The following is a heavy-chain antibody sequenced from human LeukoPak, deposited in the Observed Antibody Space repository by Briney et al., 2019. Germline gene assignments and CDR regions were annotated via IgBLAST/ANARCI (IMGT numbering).Heavy chain of an antibody. J-gene: IGHJ6*03. V-gene: IGHV3-7*01. CDR1: GFTFSSYW. CDR2: IKQDGSEK. D-gene: IGHD3-16*02. CDR3: ARDGRDYDYVWGSYRYYYYMDA. Sequence: GGSLRLSCAASGFTFSSYWMSWVRQAPGKGLEWVANIKQDGSEKYYVDSVKGRFTISRDNAKNSLYLQMNSLRAEDTAVYYCARDGRDYDYVWGSYRYYYYMDAWGKGTTVTVSS.